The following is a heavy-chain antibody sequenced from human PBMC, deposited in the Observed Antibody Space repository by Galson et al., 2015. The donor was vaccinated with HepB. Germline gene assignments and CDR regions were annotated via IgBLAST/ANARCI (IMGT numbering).Heavy chain of an antibody. CDR2: INPNSGGT. D-gene: IGHD6-13*01. CDR1: GYTFTGYY. V-gene: IGHV1-2*02. Sequence: SVKVSCKASGYTFTGYYMHWVRQAPGQGLEWMGWINPNSGGTNYAQKFQGRVTMTRDTSICTAYMELSRLRSDDTAVYYCARDRAYSSTLDYWGQGTLVTVSS. J-gene: IGHJ4*02. CDR3: ARDRAYSSTLDY.